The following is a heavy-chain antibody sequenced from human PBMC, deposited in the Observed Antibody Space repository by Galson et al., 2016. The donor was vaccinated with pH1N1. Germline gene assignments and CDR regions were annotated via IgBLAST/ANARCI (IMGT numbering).Heavy chain of an antibody. V-gene: IGHV3-7*01. CDR1: GFTFNNYW. Sequence: SLRLSCAAPGFTFNNYWMTWVRQAPGKGLEWVANINQDGSVKYYVDSVKGRFIISRDNAENSLFLQMNSLREEDTAVYSCARDALDYFDSSGFYFDYWGQGTLVTVSS. D-gene: IGHD3-22*01. J-gene: IGHJ4*02. CDR2: INQDGSVK. CDR3: ARDALDYFDSSGFYFDY.